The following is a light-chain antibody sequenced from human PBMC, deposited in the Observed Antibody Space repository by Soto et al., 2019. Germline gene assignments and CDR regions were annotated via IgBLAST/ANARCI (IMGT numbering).Light chain of an antibody. CDR3: QVWDSSSEYV. CDR1: NIGSKS. J-gene: IGLJ1*01. CDR2: YDS. V-gene: IGLV3-21*04. Sequence: SYELTQPPSVSVAPGKTARITCGGNNIGSKSVHWYQQKPGQAPVLVIYYDSDRPSGIPERFSGSNSGNTATLTISRVEAGDEADYYCQVWDSSSEYVFGTGTKVTV.